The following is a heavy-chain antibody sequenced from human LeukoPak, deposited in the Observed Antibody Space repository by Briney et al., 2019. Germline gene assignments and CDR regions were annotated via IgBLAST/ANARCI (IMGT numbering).Heavy chain of an antibody. J-gene: IGHJ4*02. D-gene: IGHD6-13*01. V-gene: IGHV4-59*01. CDR2: IYYSGST. CDR1: GGSISSYY. Sequence: SETLSLTCTVSGGSISSYYWSWIRQPPGKGLEWIGYIYYSGSTNYNPSLKSRVTISVDTSKNQFSLKLSSVTAADTAVYYCARGDIAAARLDYWGQGTLVTVSS. CDR3: ARGDIAAARLDY.